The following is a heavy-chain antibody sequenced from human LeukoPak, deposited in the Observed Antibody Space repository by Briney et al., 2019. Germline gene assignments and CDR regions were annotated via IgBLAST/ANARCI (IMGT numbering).Heavy chain of an antibody. CDR1: GFTSSAYD. CDR2: SGTVGDT. D-gene: IGHD2-2*01. Sequence: GGSLRLSCAASGFTSSAYDMHWVRQITGGGLEWVSTSGTVGDTFYSGSVKGRFTISRENAKNSVHLQMNSLRVEDSAIYFCVRAAMPYIINGRRFDYWGQGTLVTVSS. J-gene: IGHJ4*02. V-gene: IGHV3-13*04. CDR3: VRAAMPYIINGRRFDY.